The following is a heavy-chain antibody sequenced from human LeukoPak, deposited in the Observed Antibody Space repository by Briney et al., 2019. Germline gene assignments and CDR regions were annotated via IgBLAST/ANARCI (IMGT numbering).Heavy chain of an antibody. Sequence: ASVEVSCKASGYTFTGYYMHWVRQAPGQGLEWMGWINPNSGGTNYAQKFQGRVTMTRDTSTSTAYMELSRLRSDDTAVYYCARGTEYYYDSSGYYISHCFDYWGQGTLVTVSS. CDR1: GYTFTGYY. V-gene: IGHV1-2*02. CDR3: ARGTEYYYDSSGYYISHCFDY. CDR2: INPNSGGT. D-gene: IGHD3-22*01. J-gene: IGHJ4*02.